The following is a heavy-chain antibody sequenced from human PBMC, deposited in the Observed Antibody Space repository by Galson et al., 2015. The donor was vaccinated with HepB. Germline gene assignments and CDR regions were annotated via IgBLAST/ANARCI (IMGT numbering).Heavy chain of an antibody. V-gene: IGHV6-1*01. J-gene: IGHJ4*02. D-gene: IGHD6-19*01. CDR2: TYYRSKWYN. CDR3: ARGTGYSSGWQIDY. CDR1: GDSVSSNSAA. Sequence: ISGDSVSSNSAAWNWIRQSPSRGLEWLGRTYYRSKWYNDYAVSVKSRITINPDTSKNQFSLQLNSVTPEDTAVYYCARGTGYSSGWQIDYWGQGTLVTVSS.